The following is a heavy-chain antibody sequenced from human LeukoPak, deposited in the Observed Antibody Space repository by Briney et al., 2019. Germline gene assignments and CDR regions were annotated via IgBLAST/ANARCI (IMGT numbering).Heavy chain of an antibody. CDR1: GVSFDDYY. Sequence: SETLSLTCAVSGVSFDDYYWSWVRQTPGKGLEWIGEINHSGYTNDSPSLKSRVTLSIDTSRKQFSLNLRSVTVADTGIYYCTRMTAGHDYRGQGTLVTVSS. CDR2: INHSGYT. CDR3: TRMTAGHDY. V-gene: IGHV4-34*01. D-gene: IGHD2-21*02. J-gene: IGHJ4*02.